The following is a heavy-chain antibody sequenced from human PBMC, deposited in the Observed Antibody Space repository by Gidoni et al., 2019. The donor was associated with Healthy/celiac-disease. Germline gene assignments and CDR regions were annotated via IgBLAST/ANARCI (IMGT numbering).Heavy chain of an antibody. J-gene: IGHJ1*01. D-gene: IGHD3-3*01. Sequence: EVQLVESGGGLVQPGRSLRLSCAAAGFTFDDYAMHWVRQAPGKGLEWVSGISWNSGSIGYADSVKGRFTISRDNAKNSLYLQMNSLRAEDTALYYCAKTYDFWSGWLRHWGQGTLVTVSS. V-gene: IGHV3-9*01. CDR1: GFTFDDYA. CDR2: ISWNSGSI. CDR3: AKTYDFWSGWLRH.